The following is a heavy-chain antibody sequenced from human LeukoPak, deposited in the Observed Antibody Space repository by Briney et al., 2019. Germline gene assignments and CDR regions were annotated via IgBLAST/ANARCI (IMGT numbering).Heavy chain of an antibody. J-gene: IGHJ4*02. CDR3: AVGDSSSWYDY. D-gene: IGHD6-13*01. Sequence: GGSLRLSCAASGFTFSSYSMNWVRQAPGKGLEWVSYISSSSSTIYYADSVKGRFTISRDNAKNSLYLQMNSLRADDTAVYYCAVGDSSSWYDYWGQGTLVTVSS. CDR2: ISSSSSTI. CDR1: GFTFSSYS. V-gene: IGHV3-48*01.